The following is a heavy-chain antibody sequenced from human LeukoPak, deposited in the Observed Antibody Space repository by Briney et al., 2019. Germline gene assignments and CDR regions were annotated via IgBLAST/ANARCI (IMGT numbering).Heavy chain of an antibody. D-gene: IGHD1-26*01. CDR2: IYSGGSP. J-gene: IGHJ5*02. CDR3: ARAGSGRSPDWFDP. Sequence: GGSLRLSCAASGFTVRSSYMSWVRQAPGKGLEWVSVIYSGGSPDYADSAKGRFTISSDNSKNTLYLQMNSLRAEDTAVYYCARAGSGRSPDWFDPWGQGTLVTVSS. CDR1: GFTVRSSY. V-gene: IGHV3-53*01.